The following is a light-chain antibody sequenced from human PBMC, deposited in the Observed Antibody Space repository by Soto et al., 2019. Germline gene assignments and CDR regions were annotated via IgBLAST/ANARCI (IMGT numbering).Light chain of an antibody. J-gene: IGKJ2*01. CDR1: QTTTNW. CDR2: KTS. Sequence: EIQVTQSPSTLSASVGDRVTITCRASQTTTNWLAWYQQKPGKAPKLLIYKTSSLESGVPSRFSGSGSGTEFTLTISSLQPDDFASYYCQQYSSYSYTFGQGTKLEI. CDR3: QQYSSYSYT. V-gene: IGKV1-5*03.